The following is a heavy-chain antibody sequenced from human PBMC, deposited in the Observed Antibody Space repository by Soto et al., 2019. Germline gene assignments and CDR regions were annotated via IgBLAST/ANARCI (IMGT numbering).Heavy chain of an antibody. CDR1: GFTFSSYG. Sequence: QVQLVESGGGVVQPGRSLRLSCAASGFTFSSYGMHWVRQAPGKGLEWVAVISYDGSNKYYADSVKGRFTISRDNSXXTLYLQMNSLRAEDTAVYYCAKDLFVRYYYYGMDVWGQGTTVTVSS. V-gene: IGHV3-30*18. D-gene: IGHD4-17*01. CDR2: ISYDGSNK. CDR3: AKDLFVRYYYYGMDV. J-gene: IGHJ6*02.